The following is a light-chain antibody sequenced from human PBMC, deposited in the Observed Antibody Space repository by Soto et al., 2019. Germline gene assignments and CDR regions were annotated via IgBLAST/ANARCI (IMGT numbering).Light chain of an antibody. CDR3: QQSYNIQALT. J-gene: IGKJ4*01. Sequence: DIQMTQSPSSLSASVGDRVAITCRASQNISNYLNWYQQKPGKAPKVLIYGAASLQSGVPSRFSGSGSGTNLTLTINSLQPEDYATYYCQQSYNIQALTFGERTQVEIK. CDR1: QNISNY. CDR2: GAA. V-gene: IGKV1-39*01.